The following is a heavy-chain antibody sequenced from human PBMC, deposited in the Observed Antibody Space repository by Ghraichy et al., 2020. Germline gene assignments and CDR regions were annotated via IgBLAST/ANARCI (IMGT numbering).Heavy chain of an antibody. CDR3: ARDPSYGLFDY. J-gene: IGHJ4*02. V-gene: IGHV4-59*01. CDR2: IHYSGTT. Sequence: SETLSLTCTVSGGSIRIYYWNWIRQPPGKGLAWIGYIHYSGTTNYNPSLKRRVTTSVDTSKNQFSLNLSSVTAADTAVYYCARDPSYGLFDYWGQGTLVTVSS. CDR1: GGSIRIYY. D-gene: IGHD5-18*01.